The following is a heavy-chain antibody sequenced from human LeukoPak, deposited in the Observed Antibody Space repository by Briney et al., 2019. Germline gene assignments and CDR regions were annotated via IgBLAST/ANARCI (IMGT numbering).Heavy chain of an antibody. CDR3: ARIRDGYNDAYDI. J-gene: IGHJ3*02. D-gene: IGHD5-24*01. CDR2: IDPGGDNT. CDR1: GYTFTNYY. V-gene: IGHV1-46*01. Sequence: ASVKVSCKASGYTFTNYYIHWVRQAPGQGLEWMGLIDPGGDNTNYAQNFQGRVTMTRDTSASTVYMELSSLRSEDTAIYYCARIRDGYNDAYDIWGQGTVVTVPS.